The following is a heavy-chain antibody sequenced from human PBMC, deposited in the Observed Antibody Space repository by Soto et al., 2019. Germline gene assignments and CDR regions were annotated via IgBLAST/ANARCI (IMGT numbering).Heavy chain of an antibody. J-gene: IGHJ5*02. CDR1: GGTFSSYA. Sequence: SVKVSCKASGGTFSSYAISWVRQAPGQGLEWMGGIIPIFGTANYAQKFQGRVTITADESTSTAYMELSSLRSEDTAVYYCARGEMATILNTWFDPWGQGTLVTVSS. D-gene: IGHD5-12*01. CDR3: ARGEMATILNTWFDP. CDR2: IIPIFGTA. V-gene: IGHV1-69*13.